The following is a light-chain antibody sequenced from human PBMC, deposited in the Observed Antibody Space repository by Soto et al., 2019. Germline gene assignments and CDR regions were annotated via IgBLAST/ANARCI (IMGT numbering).Light chain of an antibody. Sequence: QSVLTQPASVSGSPGQSITLSCTGTSSDVGSYNLVSWYQQHPGKAPKLMISEGGKRPSGVSNRFSGSKSGNTASLTISGLQAEDEADYYCCSFAGCSTYVFGTGTKVTVL. CDR2: EGG. J-gene: IGLJ1*01. CDR1: SSDVGSYNL. CDR3: CSFAGCSTYV. V-gene: IGLV2-23*01.